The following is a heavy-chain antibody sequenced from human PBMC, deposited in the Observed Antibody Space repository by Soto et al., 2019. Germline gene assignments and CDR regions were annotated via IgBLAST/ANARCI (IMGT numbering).Heavy chain of an antibody. CDR2: IFYGGHT. V-gene: IGHV4-59*01. Sequence: PSETLSLTCDVSGDFLTTYYWYWIRQSPGKGLEWIGYIFYGGHTNYNPSLRGRATISVDTSKNQFSLKLSSVTAADTAVYYCARSPQYSSGWNGGFDYWGQGTLVTVSS. CDR3: ARSPQYSSGWNGGFDY. D-gene: IGHD6-19*01. CDR1: GDFLTTYY. J-gene: IGHJ4*02.